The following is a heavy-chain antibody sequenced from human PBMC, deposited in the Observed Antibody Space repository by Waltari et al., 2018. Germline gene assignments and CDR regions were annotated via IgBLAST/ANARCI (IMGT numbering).Heavy chain of an antibody. CDR3: TADLSEFGHGEIDF. D-gene: IGHD3-3*01. V-gene: IGHV3-15*01. CDR1: GFSFTHAW. J-gene: IGHJ4*02. Sequence: EVQLVESGGGLVEPGGSLRLSCTASGFSFTHAWMTWVRQAPGKGVEWVGLIKSRGSGETVDYAAPVKGRFTISRDDSKDTVYRQMSSLRVEDTALYYCTADLSEFGHGEIDFWGQGSQVTVSS. CDR2: IKSRGSGETV.